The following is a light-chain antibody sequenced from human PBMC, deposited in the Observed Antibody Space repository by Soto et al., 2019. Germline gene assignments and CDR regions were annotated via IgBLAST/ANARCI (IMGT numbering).Light chain of an antibody. V-gene: IGKV1-5*01. CDR2: GAS. Sequence: DIQMTQSPPNLSASVGDRVTITCRASQSIRHYLAWYQQVPGKAPKLLIYGASTLQSGVPSRFSGSGSGTEFTLTISSLQPDDFGTYFCQHHNSYSQTFGQGTKV. J-gene: IGKJ1*01. CDR1: QSIRHY. CDR3: QHHNSYSQT.